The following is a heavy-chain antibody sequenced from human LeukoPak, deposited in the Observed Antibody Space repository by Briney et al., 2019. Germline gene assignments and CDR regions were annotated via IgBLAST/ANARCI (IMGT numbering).Heavy chain of an antibody. J-gene: IGHJ4*02. CDR1: GESISGFY. Sequence: KASETLSLTCTVSGESISGFYWTWIRQPPGKGLEWIGYIYYSGSTNYNPSLKSRVTISVDTSKNQFSLKLSSVTAADTAVYYCATRAFSGWYYFDYWGQGTLVTVSS. CDR2: IYYSGST. V-gene: IGHV4-59*01. D-gene: IGHD6-19*01. CDR3: ATRAFSGWYYFDY.